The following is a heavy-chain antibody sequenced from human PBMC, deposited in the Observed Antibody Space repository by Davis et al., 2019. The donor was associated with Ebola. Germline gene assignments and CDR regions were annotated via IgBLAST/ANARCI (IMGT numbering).Heavy chain of an antibody. V-gene: IGHV3-53*01. Sequence: GGSLRLSCAASGFTVSSNYMSWVRQAPGQGLEWVSVIYSGGSTYYADSVKGRFTISRDNSKNTLYLQMNSLRAEDTAVYYCARMAYGDYAGAFDIWGQGTMVTVSS. J-gene: IGHJ3*02. CDR3: ARMAYGDYAGAFDI. D-gene: IGHD4-17*01. CDR2: IYSGGST. CDR1: GFTVSSNY.